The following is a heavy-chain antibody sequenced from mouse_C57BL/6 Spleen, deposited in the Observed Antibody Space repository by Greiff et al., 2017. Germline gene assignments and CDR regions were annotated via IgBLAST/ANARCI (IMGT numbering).Heavy chain of an antibody. CDR1: GYTFTSYW. Sequence: QVQLQQPGAELVKPGASVKLSCKASGYTFTSYWMQWVKQRPGQGLEWIGEIDPSDSYTNYNQKFKGKATLTVDTSASTAYMQLSRLTSEDSAVSYCARRGYSNYDYAMDYWGQGTSVTVSS. D-gene: IGHD2-5*01. V-gene: IGHV1-50*01. CDR2: IDPSDSYT. J-gene: IGHJ4*01. CDR3: ARRGYSNYDYAMDY.